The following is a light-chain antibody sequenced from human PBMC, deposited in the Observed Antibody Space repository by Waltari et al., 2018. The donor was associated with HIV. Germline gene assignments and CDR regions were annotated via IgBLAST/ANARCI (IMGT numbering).Light chain of an antibody. V-gene: IGKV2-30*01. J-gene: IGKJ5*01. Sequence: DVVMTQSPLSLLVTLKQPASISCSSKQSLVFSDGNTYLNWFQQRPGHSPRRLIYKVSHRDSGVPDRFSGSGSHTDFTLKISRVEAEDVGVFYCMQGSHWPIAFGQGTRLEIK. CDR1: QSLVFSDGNTY. CDR3: MQGSHWPIA. CDR2: KVS.